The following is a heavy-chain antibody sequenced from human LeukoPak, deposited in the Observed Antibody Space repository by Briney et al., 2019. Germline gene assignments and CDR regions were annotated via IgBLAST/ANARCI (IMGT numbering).Heavy chain of an antibody. D-gene: IGHD3-10*01. J-gene: IGHJ4*02. Sequence: QPGGSLRLSCTASGFTFSHYAMIWVRQTPGKGLEWVSAINDGDDGPSYADSVKGRFTISRDNSKNTLFLQMNNLRAEDTALYYCTRSLNYFTSGTSRRDFDSWGQGTLVTVSS. CDR1: GFTFSHYA. CDR3: TRSLNYFTSGTSRRDFDS. CDR2: INDGDDGP. V-gene: IGHV3-23*01.